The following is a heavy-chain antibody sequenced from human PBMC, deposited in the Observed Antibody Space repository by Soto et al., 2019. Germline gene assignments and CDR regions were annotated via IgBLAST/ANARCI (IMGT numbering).Heavy chain of an antibody. CDR2: ISGSGGST. CDR1: GFTFSSYA. V-gene: IGHV3-23*01. D-gene: IGHD1-1*01. CDR3: ASLQLELRWYYYYGMDF. Sequence: GGSLRLSCAASGFTFSSYAMSWVRQAPGKGLEWVSAISGSGGSTYYADSVKGRFTISRDNSKNTLYLQMNSLRAEDTAVYYCASLQLELRWYYYYGMDFWGQGTTVTVSS. J-gene: IGHJ6*02.